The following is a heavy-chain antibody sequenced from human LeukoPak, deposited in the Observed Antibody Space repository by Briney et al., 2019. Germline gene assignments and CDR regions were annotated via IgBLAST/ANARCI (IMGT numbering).Heavy chain of an antibody. J-gene: IGHJ4*02. V-gene: IGHV3-7*01. CDR3: ARDNSNLY. D-gene: IGHD2/OR15-2a*01. CDR1: GFTFSNYW. Sequence: GGSLRLSCAASGFTFSNYWMTWVRQAPGKGLEWVANIKQGGSEEYYVDSVKGRFTISRDNANNSLYLQMNSLRAEDTAVYYCARDNSNLYWGQGTLVTVSS. CDR2: IKQGGSEE.